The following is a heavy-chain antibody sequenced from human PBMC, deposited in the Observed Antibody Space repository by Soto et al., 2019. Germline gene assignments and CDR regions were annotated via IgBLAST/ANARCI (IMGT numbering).Heavy chain of an antibody. V-gene: IGHV3-21*06. J-gene: IGHJ5*02. Sequence: DVQLVESGGGLVKPGGSLRLSCAASGFSFSSHAMNWVRQAPGRGLERVSSISSTSSYIHHAASVKGRVTISRDNAKSSLYLQLDGLRVDDTGVYYCVRDGRLQLQGEFFDHWGQGILVTVSS. CDR3: VRDGRLQLQGEFFDH. CDR1: GFSFSSHA. D-gene: IGHD2-21*02. CDR2: ISSTSSYI.